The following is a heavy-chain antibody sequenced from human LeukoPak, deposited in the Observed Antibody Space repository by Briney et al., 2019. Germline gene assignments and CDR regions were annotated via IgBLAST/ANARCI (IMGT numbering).Heavy chain of an antibody. CDR2: ISGSGSVT. V-gene: IGHV3-23*01. J-gene: IGHJ5*02. CDR3: AKGDDYGDYYVSS. D-gene: IGHD4-17*01. Sequence: PGGSLRLSCAVSGFTFSSYAMSWVRQAPGKGLEWVSSISGSGSVTYYADSVKGRFTISRDKSKNTLYLQMNSLRAEDAAVYYCAKGDDYGDYYVSSWGQGTLVTVSS. CDR1: GFTFSSYA.